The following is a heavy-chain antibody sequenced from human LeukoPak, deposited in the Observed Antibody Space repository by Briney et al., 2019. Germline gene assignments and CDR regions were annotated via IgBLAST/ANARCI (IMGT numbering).Heavy chain of an antibody. J-gene: IGHJ4*02. Sequence: SSETLSLTCTVSGGSISSGSYYWSWIRQPAGKGLEWIGRIYTSGSTNYNPSLKSRVTISVDTSKNQFSLTLSSVTAADTAVYYCAREGPAYCTLDYWGQGTLVTVSS. CDR1: GGSISSGSYY. V-gene: IGHV4-61*02. CDR3: AREGPAYCTLDY. D-gene: IGHD2-8*01. CDR2: IYTSGST.